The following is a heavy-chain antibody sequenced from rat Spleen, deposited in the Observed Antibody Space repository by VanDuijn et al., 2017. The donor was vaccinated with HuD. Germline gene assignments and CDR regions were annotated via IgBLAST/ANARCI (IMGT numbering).Heavy chain of an antibody. J-gene: IGHJ4*01. CDR2: ISHDGGGT. CDR3: ATNYPYYIMDA. V-gene: IGHV5-20*01. D-gene: IGHD1-4*01. CDR1: GFTFSDYY. Sequence: EVQLVESGGGLVQPGRSLKLSCAASGFTFSDYYMAWVRQAPTKGQEWVAFISHDGGGTYYRDSVKGRFTISRDNAKSSLYLQMDSLRSEDTATYYCATNYPYYIMDAWGQGASVTVSS.